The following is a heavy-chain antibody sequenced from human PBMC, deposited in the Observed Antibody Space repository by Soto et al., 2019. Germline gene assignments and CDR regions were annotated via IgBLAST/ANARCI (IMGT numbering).Heavy chain of an antibody. D-gene: IGHD3-22*01. Sequence: GGSLRLSCDTSGFTFSNYVMTWVRQAPGRGLEWVLSISGSGDGISYADSVKGRFTISRDNSEKTLYLQMNSLRAEDTATYFCATAYYDSRGFQDRWGQGTLVTVSS. J-gene: IGHJ5*02. CDR3: ATAYYDSRGFQDR. CDR2: ISGSGDGI. CDR1: GFTFSNYV. V-gene: IGHV3-23*01.